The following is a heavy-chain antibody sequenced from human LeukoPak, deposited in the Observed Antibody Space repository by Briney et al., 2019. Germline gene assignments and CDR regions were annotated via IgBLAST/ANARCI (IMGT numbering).Heavy chain of an antibody. CDR2: IGTCAGST. V-gene: IGHV3-23*01. CDR1: VFTFSSYT. J-gene: IGHJ4*02. CDR3: VKDPNWDRGY. Sequence: GGSLRVSCATPVFTFSSYTMTWVRQAPGKGLGYVSGIGTCAGSTIYADSVKGRFTISRDNSKNTVYLQMDSLRVEDTAVYYCVKDPNWDRGYWGQGTLVTVSS. D-gene: IGHD3-10*01.